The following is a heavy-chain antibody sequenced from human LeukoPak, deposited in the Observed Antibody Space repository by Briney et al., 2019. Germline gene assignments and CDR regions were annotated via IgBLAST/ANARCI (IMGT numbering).Heavy chain of an antibody. Sequence: PGGSLRLSCAASGLTVSSNYMSWVRQAPGKGLEWVSVLYSGGSTYYADSVKGRFTISRDNSKNTMYLQMNSLRAEDTALYYCARDEMVRVVIITLHHWGQGTLVTVSS. CDR3: ARDEMVRVVIITLHH. J-gene: IGHJ1*01. V-gene: IGHV3-53*01. CDR1: GLTVSSNY. CDR2: LYSGGST. D-gene: IGHD3-10*01.